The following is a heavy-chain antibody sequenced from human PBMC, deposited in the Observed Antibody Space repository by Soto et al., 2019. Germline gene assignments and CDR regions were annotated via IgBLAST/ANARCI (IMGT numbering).Heavy chain of an antibody. V-gene: IGHV3-15*07. D-gene: IGHD5-18*01. Sequence: DVQLLESGGGLVEPGGSLRLSCAVSGFSVTDAWMNWVRQVPGKGLAWVGGIKSKVDGVSTDYAAPEKGRFPISQEDSKNTVYQHMNRLKTEDTAVYYWTIQTPDTPMVNSYYYFAMDVWGQGTTVSVSS. CDR1: GFSVTDAW. CDR3: TIQTPDTPMVNSYYYFAMDV. CDR2: IKSKVDGVST. J-gene: IGHJ6*02.